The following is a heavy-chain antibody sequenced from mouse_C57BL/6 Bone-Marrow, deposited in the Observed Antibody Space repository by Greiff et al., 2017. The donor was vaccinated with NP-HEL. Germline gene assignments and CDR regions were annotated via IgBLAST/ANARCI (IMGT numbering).Heavy chain of an antibody. V-gene: IGHV1-19*01. J-gene: IGHJ2*01. CDR1: GSTFTDYY. Sequence: VQLKESGPVLVKPGASVKMSCKASGSTFTDYYMNWVKQSHGKSLEWIGVINPYNGGTSYNQKFKGKATLTVDKSSSTAYIELNSLTSEDSAVYYCSRYSLWDWYFDYWGQGTTLTVSS. D-gene: IGHD6-1*01. CDR2: INPYNGGT. CDR3: SRYSLWDWYFDY.